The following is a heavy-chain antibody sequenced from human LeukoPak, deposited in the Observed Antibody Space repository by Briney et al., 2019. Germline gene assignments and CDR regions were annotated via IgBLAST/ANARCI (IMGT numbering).Heavy chain of an antibody. CDR2: IYHSGST. D-gene: IGHD3-3*01. J-gene: IGHJ5*02. CDR3: ARRRITIFGVVISRRGGWFDP. CDR1: GYSISSGYY. V-gene: IGHV4-38-2*01. Sequence: SETLSLTCAVSGYSISSGYYWGRIRQPPGKGLEWIGSIYHSGSTYYNPSLKSRVTISVDTSKNQFSLKLSSVTAADTAVYYCARRRITIFGVVISRRGGWFDPWGQGTLVTVSS.